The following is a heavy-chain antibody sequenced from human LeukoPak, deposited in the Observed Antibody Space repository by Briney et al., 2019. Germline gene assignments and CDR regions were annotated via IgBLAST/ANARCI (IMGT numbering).Heavy chain of an antibody. CDR3: ARWVASYSISTQAFDI. Sequence: ASVKVSCKTSGYSFTAFYIHWVRQAPGQGLEWMGWIHPRRGDTNYAQKFQGRVTMTRDTSISTAYMELSRLGSDDTAVYYCARWVASYSISTQAFDIWGQGTMVTVSS. CDR1: GYSFTAFY. D-gene: IGHD2-21*01. V-gene: IGHV1-2*02. CDR2: IHPRRGDT. J-gene: IGHJ3*02.